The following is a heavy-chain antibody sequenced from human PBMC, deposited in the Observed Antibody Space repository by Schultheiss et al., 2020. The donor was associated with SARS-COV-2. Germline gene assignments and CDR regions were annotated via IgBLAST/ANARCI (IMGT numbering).Heavy chain of an antibody. CDR3: AREGSSYVGIDP. J-gene: IGHJ5*02. Sequence: ASVKVSCKASGYTFTSYDINWVRQATGQGLKWMGIINPSGGSTSYAQKFQGRVTMTTDTSTSTAYMELRSLRSDDTAVYYCAREGSSYVGIDPWGQGTLVTVSS. V-gene: IGHV1-46*01. D-gene: IGHD6-13*01. CDR1: GYTFTSYD. CDR2: INPSGGST.